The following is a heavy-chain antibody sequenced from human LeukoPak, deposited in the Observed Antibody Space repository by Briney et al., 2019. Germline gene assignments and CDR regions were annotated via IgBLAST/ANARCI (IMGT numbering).Heavy chain of an antibody. CDR1: GFSFSTYT. V-gene: IGHV3-21*01. CDR2: IYGGGGGR. Sequence: TGGSLRLSCAGSGFSFSTYTMNWVRQAPGKGLEWVSGIYGGGGGRYYADSVKGRFTISRDNAKNSLYLQMNSLRAEDTAVYYCARLGEDTAIDWGQGTLVTVSS. J-gene: IGHJ4*02. CDR3: ARLGEDTAID. D-gene: IGHD5-18*01.